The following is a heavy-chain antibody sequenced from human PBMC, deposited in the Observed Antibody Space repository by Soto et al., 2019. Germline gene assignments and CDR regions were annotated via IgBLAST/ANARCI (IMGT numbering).Heavy chain of an antibody. CDR1: GGSISSYY. D-gene: IGHD6-19*01. J-gene: IGHJ4*02. CDR2: IYYSGST. Sequence: QVQLQESGPGLVKPSETLSLTCTVSGGSISSYYWSWIRQPPGKGLEWIGYIYYSGSTNYNPSPTSRCRISVDTSKTKFPLKLSAVTAAATAVYDCARSVYSSGWYGDFDYWGQGTLVTVSS. CDR3: ARSVYSSGWYGDFDY. V-gene: IGHV4-59*08.